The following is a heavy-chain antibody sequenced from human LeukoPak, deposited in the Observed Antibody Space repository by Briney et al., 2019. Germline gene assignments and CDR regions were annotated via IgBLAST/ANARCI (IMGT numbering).Heavy chain of an antibody. CDR2: IYASGST. V-gene: IGHV4-4*07. Sequence: PSETLSLTYTVSGGSISSYSWSWIRQPAGKGLEWIGRIYASGSTNYNPSLKSRVTMSVDTSKNQFSLNLSSVTAADTAVYYCSREDYYYGMDVWGQGTTVTVSS. J-gene: IGHJ6*02. CDR3: SREDYYYGMDV. CDR1: GGSISSYS.